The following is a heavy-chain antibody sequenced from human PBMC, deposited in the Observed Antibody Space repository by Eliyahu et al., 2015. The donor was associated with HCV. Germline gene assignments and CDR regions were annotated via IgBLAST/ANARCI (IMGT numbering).Heavy chain of an antibody. D-gene: IGHD3-22*01. V-gene: IGHV3-73*02. CDR3: TARPDNSGYIDFDD. J-gene: IGHJ4*02. CDR1: GITFSGSA. Sequence: EVQLVESGGGLVQPGGSLKLSCAASGITFSGSAISGKANNYATAYTASVKGRFTISRDDSKNTAYLQMDSLKTEDTAVYYCTARPDNSGYIDFDDWGQGTLVTVSS. CDR2: SGKANNYAT.